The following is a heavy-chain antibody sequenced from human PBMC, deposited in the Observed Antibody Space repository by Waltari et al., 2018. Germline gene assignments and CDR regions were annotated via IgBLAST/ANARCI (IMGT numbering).Heavy chain of an antibody. D-gene: IGHD3-3*01. CDR3: ARGDDFWSGYWDY. Sequence: EVQLVESGGGLVQPGGSLRLSCAASGFTFSSYSMNWVRQAPGKGLELVSYISSSSSTIYYADSVKGRFTISRDNAKNSLYLQMNSLRAEDTAVYYCARGDDFWSGYWDYWGQGTLVTVSS. J-gene: IGHJ4*02. CDR2: ISSSSSTI. CDR1: GFTFSSYS. V-gene: IGHV3-48*04.